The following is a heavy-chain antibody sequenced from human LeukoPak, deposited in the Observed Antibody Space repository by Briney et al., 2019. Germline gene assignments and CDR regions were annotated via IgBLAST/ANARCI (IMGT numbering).Heavy chain of an antibody. Sequence: GGSLRLSCAASGFTFSSYGMHWVRQAPGKGLEWVATTSYDGRNKYYADSVKGRLTISRDNSKNTLYLQMNSLRPEDTAVYYCARALNYGGNSMDVWGEGTTVTVSS. CDR1: GFTFSSYG. J-gene: IGHJ6*03. CDR2: TSYDGRNK. D-gene: IGHD4-23*01. V-gene: IGHV3-30*03. CDR3: ARALNYGGNSMDV.